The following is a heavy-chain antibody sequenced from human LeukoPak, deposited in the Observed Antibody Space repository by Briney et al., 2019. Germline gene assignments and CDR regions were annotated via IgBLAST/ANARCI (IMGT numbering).Heavy chain of an antibody. CDR1: GGSISSYY. CDR3: ARGLKYSR. D-gene: IGHD6-13*01. V-gene: IGHV4-59*01. J-gene: IGHJ4*02. Sequence: SETLSLTCTVSGGSISSYYWSWIRQPPGKGLEWIGYIYYSGSTNYNPSLKSRVTISVDTTKNQFSLKLSSVTAADTAVYYCARGLKYSRWGQGTLVTVSS. CDR2: IYYSGST.